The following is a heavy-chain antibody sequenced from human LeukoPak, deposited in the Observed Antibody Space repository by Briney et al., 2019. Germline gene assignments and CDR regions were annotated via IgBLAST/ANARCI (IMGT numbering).Heavy chain of an antibody. V-gene: IGHV3-7*05. CDR2: INQDGGEK. J-gene: IGHJ4*02. D-gene: IGHD5-12*01. CDR3: ARDPPYSGYDRAYYFDC. CDR1: GLTFSSSW. Sequence: GGSLRLSCAASGLTFSSSWMSWVRQAPGKGLEGVANINQDGGEKYYVDSVKGRCTISRDNAKNTLYLQMDSLRAEDTALYYCARDPPYSGYDRAYYFDCWGQGTLVTVSS.